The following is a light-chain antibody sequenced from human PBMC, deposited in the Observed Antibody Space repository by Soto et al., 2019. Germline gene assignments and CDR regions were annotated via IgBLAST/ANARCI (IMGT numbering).Light chain of an antibody. CDR1: SSNIGAGYD. J-gene: IGLJ1*01. Sequence: QSVLTQPPSVSGATGQRVTISCTGSSSNIGAGYDVHWYQQLPGTAPKLLIYNNNNRPSGVPDRFSGSKSGTSASLAITGLQAEDEADYYCQSYDSSLSGYVFGTGTKVTVL. V-gene: IGLV1-40*01. CDR2: NNN. CDR3: QSYDSSLSGYV.